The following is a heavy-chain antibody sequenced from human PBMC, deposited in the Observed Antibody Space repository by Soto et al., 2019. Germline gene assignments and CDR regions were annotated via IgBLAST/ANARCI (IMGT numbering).Heavy chain of an antibody. J-gene: IGHJ5*02. CDR2: ISGSGGST. CDR3: AKIDRVAARPCWFDP. D-gene: IGHD6-6*01. V-gene: IGHV3-23*01. Sequence: GGSLRLSCAASGFTFSSYAMSWVRQAPGKGLEWVSAISGSGGSTYYADSVKGRFTISRDNSKNTLYLQMNSLRAEDRAVYYCAKIDRVAARPCWFDPWGQGTLVTVSS. CDR1: GFTFSSYA.